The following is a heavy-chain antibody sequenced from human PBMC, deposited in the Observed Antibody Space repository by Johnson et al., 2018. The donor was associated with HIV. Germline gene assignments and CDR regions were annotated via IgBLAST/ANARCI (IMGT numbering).Heavy chain of an antibody. J-gene: IGHJ3*01. V-gene: IGHV3-66*01. CDR3: ARGCRDGYTCDVFDV. D-gene: IGHD5-24*01. Sequence: VQLVESGGGLVQPGGSLRLSCVASGFTVSSTYMSWVRQAPGKGLDWVSVIYSGGSTYYADSVKGRFTISRDNSKNPLYLQMNSLRVEDTAVYFCARGCRDGYTCDVFDVWGQGTRVTVSS. CDR1: GFTVSSTY. CDR2: IYSGGST.